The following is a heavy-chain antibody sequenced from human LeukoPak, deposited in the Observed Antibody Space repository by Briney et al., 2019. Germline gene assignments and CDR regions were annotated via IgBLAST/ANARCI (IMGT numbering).Heavy chain of an antibody. CDR2: IYYSGST. CDR3: ARDPGLGYCSSTSCYKAGLFDY. V-gene: IGHV4-39*07. CDR1: GGSISSSSYY. D-gene: IGHD2-2*02. J-gene: IGHJ4*02. Sequence: SETLSLTCTVSGGSISSSSYYWGWIRQPPGKGLEWIGSIYYSGSTYYNPSLKSRVTISVDTSKNQFSLKLSSVTAADTAVYYCARDPGLGYCSSTSCYKAGLFDYWGQGTLVTVSS.